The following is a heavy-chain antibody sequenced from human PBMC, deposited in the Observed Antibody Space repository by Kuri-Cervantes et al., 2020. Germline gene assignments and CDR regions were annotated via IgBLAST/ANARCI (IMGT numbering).Heavy chain of an antibody. Sequence: GSLRLSCTVSGGSISSYYWSWIRQPPGKGLEWIGYIYYSGSTNYNPSLKSRVTISVDTSKNQFSLKLSSVTAADTAMYYCARGDGDYGDYFVDYWGQGTLVTVSS. J-gene: IGHJ4*02. V-gene: IGHV4-59*01. CDR1: GGSISSYY. CDR3: ARGDGDYGDYFVDY. CDR2: IYYSGST. D-gene: IGHD4-17*01.